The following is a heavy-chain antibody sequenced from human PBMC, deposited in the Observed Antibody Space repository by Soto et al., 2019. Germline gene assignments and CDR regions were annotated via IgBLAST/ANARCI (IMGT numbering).Heavy chain of an antibody. CDR2: IYHSGST. CDR3: ARGQQQLENYGMDV. V-gene: IGHV4-4*02. CDR1: GGSISSSNW. Sequence: SETLSLTCAVSGGSISSSNWWSWVRQPPGKGLEWIGEIYHSGSTNYNPSLKSRVTISVDKSKNQFSLKLSSVTAADTAVYYCARGQQQLENYGMDVWGQGTTVTVSS. J-gene: IGHJ6*02. D-gene: IGHD6-13*01.